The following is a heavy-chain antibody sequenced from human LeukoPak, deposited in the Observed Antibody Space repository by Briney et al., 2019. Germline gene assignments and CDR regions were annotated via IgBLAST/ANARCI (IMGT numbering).Heavy chain of an antibody. CDR3: AREVPHYYDSSGPFDI. Sequence: GGSLRLSCAASGFTFSDYYMSWIRQAPGKGLEWVSYISSSGSTIYYADSVKGRFTISRDNAKNSLYLQMNSLRAEDTAVYYRAREVPHYYDSSGPFDIWGQGTMVTVSS. V-gene: IGHV3-11*04. D-gene: IGHD3-22*01. CDR1: GFTFSDYY. CDR2: ISSSGSTI. J-gene: IGHJ3*02.